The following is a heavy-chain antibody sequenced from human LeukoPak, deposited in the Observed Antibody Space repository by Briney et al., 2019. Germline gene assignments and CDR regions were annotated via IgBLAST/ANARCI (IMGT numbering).Heavy chain of an antibody. CDR3: ARDMVDREYCSSSGLCYFDY. CDR1: GFTFSDYY. D-gene: IGHD6-6*01. J-gene: IGHJ4*02. CDR2: IRSSGSTI. Sequence: PGGSLRLSCAASGFTFSDYYMSWIRQAPGKGLEWVSYIRSSGSTIYYADSVKGRFTISRDNAKNSLYLQMNSLRAEDTAVYYCARDMVDREYCSSSGLCYFDYWGQGTLVTVSS. V-gene: IGHV3-11*01.